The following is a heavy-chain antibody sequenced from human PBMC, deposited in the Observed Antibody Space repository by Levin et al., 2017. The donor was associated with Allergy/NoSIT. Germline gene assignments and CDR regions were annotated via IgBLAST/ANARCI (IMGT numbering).Heavy chain of an antibody. CDR1: GFTFDDYA. V-gene: IGHV3-9*01. CDR3: AKDRGYSYGLYFDY. D-gene: IGHD5-18*01. Sequence: GGSLRLSCAASGFTFDDYAMHWVRQAPGKGLEWVSGISWNSGSIGYADSVKGRFTISRDNAKNSLYLQMNSLRAEDTALYYCAKDRGYSYGLYFDYWGQGTLVTVSS. J-gene: IGHJ4*02. CDR2: ISWNSGSI.